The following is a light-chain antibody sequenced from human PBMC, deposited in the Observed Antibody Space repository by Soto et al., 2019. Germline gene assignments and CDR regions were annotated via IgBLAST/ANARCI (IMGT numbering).Light chain of an antibody. Sequence: DIQLAQSPSSVSASVGDRVTITCRASQGIGSWLAWYQQKPGKAPKLLIYAASTLQSGVPSRFSGSGSGTDFTRTISSLQPEDFASYHCQQPNSFPLTFGGGTKLEIQ. CDR2: AAS. CDR1: QGIGSW. V-gene: IGKV1D-12*01. CDR3: QQPNSFPLT. J-gene: IGKJ4*01.